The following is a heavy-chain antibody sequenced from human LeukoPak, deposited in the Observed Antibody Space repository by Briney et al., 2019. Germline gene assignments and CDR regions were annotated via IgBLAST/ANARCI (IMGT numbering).Heavy chain of an antibody. J-gene: IGHJ4*02. CDR3: ARDQKEYSSSAGDY. CDR2: ISSSSSYI. CDR1: GFNFSSYS. Sequence: GGSLRLSCAASGFNFSSYSMNWVRQAPGKGLEWVSSISSSSSYIYYADSVKGRFTISRDNAKNSLYLQMNSLRAEDTAVYYCARDQKEYSSSAGDYWGQGTLVTVSS. D-gene: IGHD6-6*01. V-gene: IGHV3-21*01.